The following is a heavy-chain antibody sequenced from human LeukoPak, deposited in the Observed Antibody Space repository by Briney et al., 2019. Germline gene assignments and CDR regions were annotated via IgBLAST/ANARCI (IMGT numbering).Heavy chain of an antibody. CDR1: GFTFSSHL. J-gene: IGHJ4*02. D-gene: IGHD1-26*01. V-gene: IGHV3-30*18. CDR3: AKMVGATNPLFFFDY. Sequence: GGSLRLSCAASGFTFSSHLMHWVRQAPGKGLEWVAVISYDGSNKYYADSVKGRFTISRDNSKNTLYLQMNSLRAEDTAVYYCAKMVGATNPLFFFDYWGQGTLVTVSS. CDR2: ISYDGSNK.